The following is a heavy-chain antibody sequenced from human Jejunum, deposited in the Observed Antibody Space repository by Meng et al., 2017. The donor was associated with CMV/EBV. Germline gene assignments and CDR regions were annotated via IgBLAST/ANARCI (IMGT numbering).Heavy chain of an antibody. CDR3: ARHGNYLDV. D-gene: IGHD3-3*01. Sequence: SFKPSGYTFTDNVIHGVRQAPGQGLEWMGWLTPRTGGTFYAQNFQGRVTMTGDTSISTVYMELRRLTSDDTAVYYCARHGNYLDVWGQGTTVTVSS. CDR1: GYTFTDNV. V-gene: IGHV1-2*02. CDR2: LTPRTGGT. J-gene: IGHJ6*02.